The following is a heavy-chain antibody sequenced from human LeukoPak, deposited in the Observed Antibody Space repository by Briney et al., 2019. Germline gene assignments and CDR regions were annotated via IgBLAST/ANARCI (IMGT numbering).Heavy chain of an antibody. CDR3: ARKFGYSGYDFS. D-gene: IGHD5-12*01. V-gene: IGHV3-66*01. CDR2: IYSGGST. CDR1: GFTVSSNY. Sequence: GGSLRLSCAASGFTVSSNYMSWVRQAPGKGLEWVSVIYSGGSTCYADSVKGRFTISRDNSKNTLYLQMNSLRAEDTAVYYCARKFGYSGYDFSWGQGTLVTVSS. J-gene: IGHJ5*02.